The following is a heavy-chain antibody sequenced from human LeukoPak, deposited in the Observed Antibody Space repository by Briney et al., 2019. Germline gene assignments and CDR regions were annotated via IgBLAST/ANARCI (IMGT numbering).Heavy chain of an antibody. D-gene: IGHD3-10*01. CDR2: IYYSGSI. CDR3: ARVWDGMDV. CDR1: GGSISSGGYY. Sequence: PSETLSLTCTVSGGSISSGGYYWSWIRQPPGKGLEWIGYIYYSGSINYNPSLKSRVTISIDASKKYFSLKLSSVTAADTAVYYCARVWDGMDVWGQGTTVTVSS. J-gene: IGHJ6*02. V-gene: IGHV4-61*03.